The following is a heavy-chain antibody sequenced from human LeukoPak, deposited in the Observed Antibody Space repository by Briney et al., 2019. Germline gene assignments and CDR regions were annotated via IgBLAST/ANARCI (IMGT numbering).Heavy chain of an antibody. CDR3: TTDWYYYDSSGYYPIF. J-gene: IGHJ4*02. V-gene: IGHV3-15*01. CDR1: GFPFSDVW. CDR2: IKSKTDGGTA. Sequence: GGSLRLSCAASGFPFSDVWMSWVRQAPGKGLEWVGRIKSKTDGGTADYAAPVKGRFTFSRDDSKNTLYLQMNSLKTEDTAVYYCTTDWYYYDSSGYYPIFWGQGTLVTVS. D-gene: IGHD3-22*01.